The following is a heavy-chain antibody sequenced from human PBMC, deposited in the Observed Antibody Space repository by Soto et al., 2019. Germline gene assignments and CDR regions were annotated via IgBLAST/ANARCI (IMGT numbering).Heavy chain of an antibody. J-gene: IGHJ6*02. CDR2: MNPNSGNI. CDR1: GCTFTSYD. Sequence: ASVKVSCKASGCTFTSYDINWVRQATGQGLEWMGWMNPNSGNIGYAQKFQGRVTMTRNTSISTAYMELSSLRSEDTAVYYCARVDPYYYGMDVWGQGTTVTVSS. CDR3: ARVDPYYYGMDV. V-gene: IGHV1-8*01.